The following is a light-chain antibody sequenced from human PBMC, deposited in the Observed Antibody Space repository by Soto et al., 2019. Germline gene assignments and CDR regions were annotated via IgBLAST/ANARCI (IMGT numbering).Light chain of an antibody. J-gene: IGKJ4*01. CDR3: QQGDSFPFT. CDR2: AAS. V-gene: IGKV1-12*01. Sequence: DIQMTQSPSTLSASVGDRVTITCRASQDISIWVAWYQQKPGKAPKLLISAASSLQSGVPRRFSGSGSGTDFTLVISSLQAEDFATYFCQQGDSFPFTFGGGTRWIS. CDR1: QDISIW.